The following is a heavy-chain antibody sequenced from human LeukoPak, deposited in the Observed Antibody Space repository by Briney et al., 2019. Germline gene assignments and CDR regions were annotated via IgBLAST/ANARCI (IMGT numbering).Heavy chain of an antibody. CDR3: ARTGGYCSGGSCWFDY. Sequence: SETLSLTCTVSGGSISSSSYYWGWIRQPPGKGLAWIGSIYYSGSTYYNPSLKSRVTISVDTSKNQFSLKLSSVTAADTAVYYCARTGGYCSGGSCWFDYWGQGTLVTVSS. V-gene: IGHV4-39*01. CDR1: GGSISSSSYY. J-gene: IGHJ4*02. CDR2: IYYSGST. D-gene: IGHD2-15*01.